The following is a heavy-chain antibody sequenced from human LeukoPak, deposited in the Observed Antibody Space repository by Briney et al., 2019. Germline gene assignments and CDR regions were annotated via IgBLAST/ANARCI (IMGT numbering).Heavy chain of an antibody. Sequence: PGGSLRLSCAASGFTLSSYAMSWVRQGLGKGLEWVSAISVSGNTYPADSVKGRFTISRDSSKNTLYLQMNSLRAGDAAVYYCARTGGSQGGNYWGQGTLVTVSS. CDR1: GFTLSSYA. V-gene: IGHV3-23*01. D-gene: IGHD1-26*01. CDR3: ARTGGSQGGNY. CDR2: ISVSGNT. J-gene: IGHJ4*02.